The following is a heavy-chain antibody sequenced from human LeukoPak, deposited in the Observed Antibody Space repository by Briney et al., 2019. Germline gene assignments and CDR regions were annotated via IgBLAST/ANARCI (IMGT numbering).Heavy chain of an antibody. J-gene: IGHJ3*02. Sequence: SETLSLTCTVSGASISSGTYYWSWIRQHPGKGLEWIGYIYYNRSIYYNPSLKSRVTISVDTSKNQFSLKLSSVTAADTAVYYCARGEGRWDGFDIWGQGTVVSISS. D-gene: IGHD1-26*01. CDR1: GASISSGTYY. CDR2: IYYNRSI. CDR3: ARGEGRWDGFDI. V-gene: IGHV4-31*03.